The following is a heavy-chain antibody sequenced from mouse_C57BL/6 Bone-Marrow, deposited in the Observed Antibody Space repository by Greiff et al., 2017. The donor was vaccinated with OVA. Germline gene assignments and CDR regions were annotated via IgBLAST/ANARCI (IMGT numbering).Heavy chain of an antibody. CDR2: ISSGGDYI. CDR3: TRERNNYGGLAY. D-gene: IGHD5-2*01. V-gene: IGHV5-9-1*02. Sequence: EVQRVESGEGLVKPGGSLKLSCAASGFTFSSYAMSWVRQTPEQRLEWVAYISSGGDYIYYADTVKGRFTLSRDNARNTLYLQMSSLKSEDTAMYYCTRERNNYGGLAYWGQGTLVTVSA. CDR1: GFTFSSYA. J-gene: IGHJ3*01.